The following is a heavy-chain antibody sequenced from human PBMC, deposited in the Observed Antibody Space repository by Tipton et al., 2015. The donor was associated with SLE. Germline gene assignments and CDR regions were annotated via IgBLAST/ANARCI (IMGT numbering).Heavy chain of an antibody. CDR1: GGSISSSSYY. V-gene: IGHV4-39*07. J-gene: IGHJ4*02. CDR2: IYYSGST. CDR3: ARGRGVQYLWYFDY. D-gene: IGHD2-8*02. Sequence: TLSLTCTVSGGSISSSSYYWGWSRQPPGKGLEWIGSIYYSGSTYYNPSLKSRVTISVDKSKNQFSLKLSSVTAADTAVYYCARGRGVQYLWYFDYWGQGTLVTVSS.